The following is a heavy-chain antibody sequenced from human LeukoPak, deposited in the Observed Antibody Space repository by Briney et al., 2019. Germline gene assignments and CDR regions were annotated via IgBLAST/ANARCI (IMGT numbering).Heavy chain of an antibody. CDR1: GFTFDDYA. J-gene: IGHJ4*02. CDR2: ISWDGGST. CDR3: AKDISYDYGGNDHYFDY. D-gene: IGHD4-23*01. Sequence: GGSLRLSCAAYGFTFDDYAMHWVRQAPGKGLEWVSLISWDGGSTYYADSVKGRFTISRDNSKNSLYLQMNSLRAEDTALYYCAKDISYDYGGNDHYFDYWGQGTLVTVSS. V-gene: IGHV3-43D*03.